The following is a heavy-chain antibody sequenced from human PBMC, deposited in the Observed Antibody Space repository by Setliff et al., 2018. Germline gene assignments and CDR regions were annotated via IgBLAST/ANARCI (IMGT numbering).Heavy chain of an antibody. CDR1: GYKFNDYA. Sequence: ASVKVSCKTSGYKFNDYAISWVRQGPGQGLEWMGWISAYSGNTYYAQKLHDRVTLTTDTSTSTAYMELRSLGTDDTAVYYCSRLVRYCTTTTCQSVPGAEVWGQGTLVTVSS. CDR3: SRLVRYCTTTTCQSVPGAEV. V-gene: IGHV1-18*01. CDR2: ISAYSGNT. D-gene: IGHD2-8*01. J-gene: IGHJ4*02.